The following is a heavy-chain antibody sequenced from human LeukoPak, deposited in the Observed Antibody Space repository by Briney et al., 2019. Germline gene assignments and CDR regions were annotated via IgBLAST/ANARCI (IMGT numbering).Heavy chain of an antibody. D-gene: IGHD3-3*01. J-gene: IGHJ4*02. CDR2: ISWNSGSI. V-gene: IGHV3-9*01. CDR3: AKGRTYDFWSGGYFDY. Sequence: GRSLRLSCAASGFTFDDYAMHWVRQAPGKGLEWVSGISWNSGSIGYADSVKGRFTISRDNATNSLYLQMNSLRAEDTALYYCAKGRTYDFWSGGYFDYWGQGTLVTVSS. CDR1: GFTFDDYA.